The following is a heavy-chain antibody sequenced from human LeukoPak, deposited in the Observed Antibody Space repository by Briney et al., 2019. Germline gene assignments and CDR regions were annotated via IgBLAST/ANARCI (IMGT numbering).Heavy chain of an antibody. J-gene: IGHJ6*02. CDR1: GFTFSSYS. D-gene: IGHD6-19*01. Sequence: GGSLRLSCAASGFTFSSYSMNWVRQAPGKGLEWVSSISSGSSYIYYADSVKGRFTISRDNAKNSLYLQMNSLRAEDTAVYYCARDGIAVAGTDYDYYGMDVWGQGTTVTVSS. CDR3: ARDGIAVAGTDYDYYGMDV. V-gene: IGHV3-21*01. CDR2: ISSGSSYI.